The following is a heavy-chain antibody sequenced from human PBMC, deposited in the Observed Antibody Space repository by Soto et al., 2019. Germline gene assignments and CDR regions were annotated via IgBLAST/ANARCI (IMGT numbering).Heavy chain of an antibody. CDR2: IYSSRST. Sequence: PSETLSLTCTASGGHISGHYWTWIRLPAGKGLGWIGRIYSSRSTKYNPSLKSRVTISRDTSKNHFSLRLSYVTAADTVVYYCARAQRFSDWVDPWGQGTLVTVS. V-gene: IGHV4-4*07. CDR3: ARAQRFSDWVDP. J-gene: IGHJ5*02. D-gene: IGHD3-3*01. CDR1: GGHISGHY.